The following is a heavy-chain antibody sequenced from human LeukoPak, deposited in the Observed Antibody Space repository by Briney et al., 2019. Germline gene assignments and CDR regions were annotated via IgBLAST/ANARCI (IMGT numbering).Heavy chain of an antibody. CDR1: GFSISSYA. V-gene: IGHV3-53*01. CDR3: ARGGRGSAAVVAPRSFDI. D-gene: IGHD3-22*01. J-gene: IGHJ3*02. CDR2: TYTGGNS. Sequence: GGSLRLSCAASGFSISSYAMNWVRQAPGKGLEWVSVTYTGGNSYYADSVKGRFIISRDISKNTLYLQMNSLRAEDSALYYCARGGRGSAAVVAPRSFDIWGQGTMVTVSS.